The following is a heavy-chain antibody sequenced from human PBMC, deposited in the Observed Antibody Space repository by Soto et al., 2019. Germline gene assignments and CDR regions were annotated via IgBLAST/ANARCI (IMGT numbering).Heavy chain of an antibody. CDR2: IYYSGST. CDR1: GGSISSSSYY. D-gene: IGHD3-16*01. V-gene: IGHV4-39*01. Sequence: QLQLQESGPGLVKPSETLSLTCTVSGGSISSSSYYWGWIRQPPGKGLEWIGSIYYSGSTYYNPSLKSRVTISVDTSKNQFSLKLSSVTAADTAVYYCARQRIAMGLDYWGQGTLVTVSS. J-gene: IGHJ4*02. CDR3: ARQRIAMGLDY.